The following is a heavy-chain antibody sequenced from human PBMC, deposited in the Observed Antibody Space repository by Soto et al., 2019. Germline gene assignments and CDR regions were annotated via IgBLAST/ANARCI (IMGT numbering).Heavy chain of an antibody. V-gene: IGHV4-39*01. CDR1: GGSISSSSYY. J-gene: IGHJ4*02. D-gene: IGHD1-20*01. CDR3: SWKRVSSCVREVGNVDC. Sequence: QLLESGPGLVKPSETLSLTCTVSGGSISSSSYYWGWIRQPPGKGLEWIGSIYYSGSTYYNPSLKSRVTISVDTSKNQSSQKMCSVSVANTGMYSYSWKRVSSCVREVGNVDCWGQGTLVTVTA. CDR2: IYYSGST.